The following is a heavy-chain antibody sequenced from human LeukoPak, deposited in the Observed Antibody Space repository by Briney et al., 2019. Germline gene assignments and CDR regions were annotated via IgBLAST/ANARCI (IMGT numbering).Heavy chain of an antibody. J-gene: IGHJ6*02. CDR3: TSGIVVVPTKIGMDV. CDR2: INPNSGGS. D-gene: IGHD2-2*01. Sequence: ASVKVSCKASGYTFTDYYMHWVRQAPGQGLEWMGRINPNSGGSNYAQEFQGRVTMTRDTSISTAYKELNRLRSDDTAVYYCTSGIVVVPTKIGMDVWGQGTTVTVSS. V-gene: IGHV1-2*06. CDR1: GYTFTDYY.